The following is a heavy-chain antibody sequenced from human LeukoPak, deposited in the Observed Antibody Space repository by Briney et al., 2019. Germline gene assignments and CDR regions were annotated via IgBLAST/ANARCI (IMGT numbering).Heavy chain of an antibody. J-gene: IGHJ4*02. D-gene: IGHD1-20*01. CDR2: INYSGDT. CDR3: VRLQAVTGNFDY. CDR1: GGSIGSSSFY. V-gene: IGHV4-39*01. Sequence: SETLSLTCTVSGGSIGSSSFYWGWIRQPPGQGLEWIETINYSGDTYYNPSLKSRVTISVDSSRNQFSLKLSSVTAADTAVYYCVRLQAVTGNFDYWGQGALVNVSS.